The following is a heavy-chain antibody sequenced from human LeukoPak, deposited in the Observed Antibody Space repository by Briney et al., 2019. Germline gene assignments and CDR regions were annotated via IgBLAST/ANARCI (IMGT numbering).Heavy chain of an antibody. CDR3: ATVVRYYDSSGYYSFFWYFDY. CDR2: VWYDGSKT. Sequence: GGSLRLSCAASGFTFTSYGMHWVRQAPGRGLEWVAVVWYDGSKTYYADSVKGRFTISRDDSKNTLYLQMNSLRAEDTAVYYCATVVRYYDSSGYYSFFWYFDYWGQGTLVTVSS. J-gene: IGHJ4*02. CDR1: GFTFTSYG. D-gene: IGHD3-22*01. V-gene: IGHV3-33*01.